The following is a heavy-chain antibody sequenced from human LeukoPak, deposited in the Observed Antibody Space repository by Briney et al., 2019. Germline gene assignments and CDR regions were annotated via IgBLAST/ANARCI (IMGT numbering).Heavy chain of an antibody. V-gene: IGHV5-51*01. J-gene: IGHJ3*02. CDR2: IYPGDSDT. CDR1: GYRFASFW. Sequence: GESLKISCKGSGYRFASFWIGWVRQMPGKGLEWMGIIYPGDSDTRYSPSFPGQVTISADKSISTAFLQWSSLKASDTAMYYCARSGGVVPAAKDAFDIWGQGTMVTVSS. D-gene: IGHD2-2*01. CDR3: ARSGGVVPAAKDAFDI.